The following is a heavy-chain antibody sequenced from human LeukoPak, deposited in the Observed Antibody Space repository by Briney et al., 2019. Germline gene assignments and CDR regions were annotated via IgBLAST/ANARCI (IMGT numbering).Heavy chain of an antibody. Sequence: SETLSLTCTVSGGSISGGGYYWNWIRQHPEKGLEWIGSIYYSGSTYYNPSLKSRVNVSVDTSENRFSLKLSSVAAADTAVYYCARASSARNGFDYWGQGTLVTVSS. J-gene: IGHJ4*02. D-gene: IGHD1-14*01. CDR3: ARASSARNGFDY. CDR2: IYYSGST. CDR1: GGSISGGGYY. V-gene: IGHV4-31*03.